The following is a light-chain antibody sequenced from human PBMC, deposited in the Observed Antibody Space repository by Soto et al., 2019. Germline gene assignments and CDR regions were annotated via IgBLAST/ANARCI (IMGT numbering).Light chain of an antibody. V-gene: IGKV3-20*01. J-gene: IGKJ5*01. CDR3: QQYGGSPSIT. Sequence: EIVLTQSPGTVSLSPGEGATLSCRASQSVSNNYLTWYQQKPGQAPRLLIYNTSSRATGIPDRFSGSGSGTDFTLTISRLEPADFGVYYCQQYGGSPSITFGQGTRLAIK. CDR2: NTS. CDR1: QSVSNNY.